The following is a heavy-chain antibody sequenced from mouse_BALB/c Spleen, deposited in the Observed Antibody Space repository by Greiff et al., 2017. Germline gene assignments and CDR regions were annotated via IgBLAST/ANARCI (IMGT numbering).Heavy chain of an antibody. CDR3: ARSPMITTGYYAMDY. V-gene: IGHV1-77*01. J-gene: IGHJ4*01. CDR2: IYPGSGST. CDR1: GYTFTDYV. D-gene: IGHD2-4*01. Sequence: VKLMESGPELVKPGASVKMSCKASGYTFTDYVISWVKQRTGQGLEWIGEIYPGSGSTYYNEKFKGKATLTADKSSNTAYMQLSSLTSEDSAVYFCARSPMITTGYYAMDYWGQGTSVTVSS.